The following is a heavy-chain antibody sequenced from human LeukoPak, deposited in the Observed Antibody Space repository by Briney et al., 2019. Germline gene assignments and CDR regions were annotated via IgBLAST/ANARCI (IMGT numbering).Heavy chain of an antibody. Sequence: PGGSLRLSCAASGVTVSSNYMNWVRQAPGQGLEWVSVIYSGGSTFYADSVKGRFTISRDNSKNTLHLQMNSLRAEDTAVYYCARGRTTVDYWGQGTLVTVSS. V-gene: IGHV3-66*01. J-gene: IGHJ4*02. D-gene: IGHD4-11*01. CDR2: IYSGGST. CDR3: ARGRTTVDY. CDR1: GVTVSSNY.